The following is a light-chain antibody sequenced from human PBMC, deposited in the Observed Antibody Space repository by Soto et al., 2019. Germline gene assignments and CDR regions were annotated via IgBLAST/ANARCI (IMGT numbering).Light chain of an antibody. CDR3: QQYNNWPGT. CDR1: QSVSSN. V-gene: IGKV3-15*01. J-gene: IGKJ3*01. CDR2: GAS. Sequence: DILMTQSPATLSVSPGERATLSCRASQSVSSNLAWYQQKPGQAPRLLIYGASTRATGIPARFSGSWSGTEFTLTISSLQSEDFAVYYCQQYNNWPGTFGPGTKVDIK.